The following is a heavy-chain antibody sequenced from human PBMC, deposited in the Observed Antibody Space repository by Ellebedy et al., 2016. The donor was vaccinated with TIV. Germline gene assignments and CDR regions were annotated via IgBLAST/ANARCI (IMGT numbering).Heavy chain of an antibody. CDR1: GGSISSYY. D-gene: IGHD6-19*01. CDR3: ARGFIGSGWYESINPAV. V-gene: IGHV4-59*08. CDR2: IYYSGST. Sequence: MPSETLSLTCTVPGGSISSYYWSWIRQPPGKGLEWIGYIYYSGSTNYNPSLKSRVTISVDTSKNQFSLKLSSVTAADTAVYYCARGFIGSGWYESINPAVWGQGTTVTVSS. J-gene: IGHJ6*02.